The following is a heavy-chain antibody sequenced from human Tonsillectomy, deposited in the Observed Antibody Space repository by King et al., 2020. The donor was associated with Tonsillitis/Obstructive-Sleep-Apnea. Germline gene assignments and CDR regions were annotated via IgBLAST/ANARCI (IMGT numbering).Heavy chain of an antibody. V-gene: IGHV3-21*01. CDR3: AREGSCIAAAGLPYWYLDL. CDR2: ISSSSSYI. J-gene: IGHJ2*01. Sequence: VQLVESGGGLVKPGGSLRLSCAASGFTFSSYGMNWVRQAPGKGLEWVSSISSSSSYIYYADSVKGRFTISRDNAKNSLYLQMNSLRVEDTAVYYCAREGSCIAAAGLPYWYLDLWGRGTLVTVSS. D-gene: IGHD6-13*01. CDR1: GFTFSSYG.